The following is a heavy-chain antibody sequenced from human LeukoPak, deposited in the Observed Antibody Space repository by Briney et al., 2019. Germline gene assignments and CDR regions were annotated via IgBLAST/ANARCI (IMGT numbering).Heavy chain of an antibody. D-gene: IGHD2-2*01. CDR3: ARDLQDCSSTSCHPSYMDV. Sequence: PSETLSLTCTVSGGSISSSSYYWGWIRQPPGKGLEWIGSIYYSGSTYYNPSLKSRVTISVDTSKNQFSLKLSSVTAADTAVYYCARDLQDCSSTSCHPSYMDVWGKGTTVTVSS. CDR2: IYYSGST. CDR1: GGSISSSSYY. V-gene: IGHV4-39*07. J-gene: IGHJ6*03.